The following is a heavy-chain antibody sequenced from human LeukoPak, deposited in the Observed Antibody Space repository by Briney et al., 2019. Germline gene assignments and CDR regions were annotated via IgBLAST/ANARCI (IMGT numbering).Heavy chain of an antibody. CDR2: IIPIFGTA. Sequence: ASVKVSCTASGGTFSSYAISWVRQAPGQGLEWMGGIIPIFGTANYAQKFQGRVTITADESTSTAYMELSSLRSEDTAVYYCAKDSGYDQVGDPGLDYWGQGTLVTVSS. CDR1: GGTFSSYA. V-gene: IGHV1-69*13. J-gene: IGHJ4*02. CDR3: AKDSGYDQVGDPGLDY. D-gene: IGHD5-12*01.